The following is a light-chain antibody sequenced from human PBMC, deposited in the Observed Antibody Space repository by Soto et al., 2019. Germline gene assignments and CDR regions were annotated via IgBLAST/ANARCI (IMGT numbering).Light chain of an antibody. V-gene: IGKV3-20*01. CDR1: QSVGKNY. CDR2: GAS. Sequence: ILLTQSPCTLPLSPGEGATLSCRASQSVGKNYLAWYQHKSGQAPRLLIHGASNRATGIPARFSGSGSGTDFTLTISRLEPEDFVAYYCQQYATDPLTFGGGTKVDIK. CDR3: QQYATDPLT. J-gene: IGKJ4*01.